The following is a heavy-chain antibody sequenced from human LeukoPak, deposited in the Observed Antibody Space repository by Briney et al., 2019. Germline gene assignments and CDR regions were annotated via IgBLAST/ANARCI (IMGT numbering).Heavy chain of an antibody. D-gene: IGHD2-21*02. CDR1: GGSISSGGYY. CDR3: ARAPWGDSEKFDY. J-gene: IGHJ4*02. CDR2: IYNSGST. V-gene: IGHV4-31*03. Sequence: SETLSLTCTVSGGSISSGGYYWSWIRQHPGKGLEWIGYIYNSGSTYYNPSLKSRVTISVDTSKNQFSLKLSSVTAADTAVYYCARAPWGDSEKFDYWGQGTLVTVSS.